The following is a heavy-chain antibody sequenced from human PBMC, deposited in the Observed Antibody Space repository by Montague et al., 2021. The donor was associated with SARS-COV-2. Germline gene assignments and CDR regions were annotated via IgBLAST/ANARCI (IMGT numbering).Heavy chain of an antibody. Sequence: SETLSLTYTVSGGSISSYYWSWIRQPPGKGLEWIGYIYYSGSTNYNPSLKSRVTIAVDTSKNHFSLKLSSVTTADTAVYYCARSPYYDSSGQMGFDFWGQGTLVTVSS. D-gene: IGHD3-22*01. CDR2: IYYSGST. CDR1: GGSISSYY. J-gene: IGHJ4*02. V-gene: IGHV4-59*12. CDR3: ARSPYYDSSGQMGFDF.